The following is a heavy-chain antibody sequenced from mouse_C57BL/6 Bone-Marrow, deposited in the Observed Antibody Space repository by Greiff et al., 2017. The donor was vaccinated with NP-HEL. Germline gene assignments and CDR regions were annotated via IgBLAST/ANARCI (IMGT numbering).Heavy chain of an antibody. CDR3: ARCPTYSNFSMDY. J-gene: IGHJ4*01. CDR2: IKPGSGGT. V-gene: IGHV1-54*01. D-gene: IGHD2-5*01. Sequence: QVQLQQSGAELVRPGTSVKVSCKASGYAFTNYLIEWVKQRPGKGLEWIGVIKPGSGGTNYNEKFKGKATLTADKSSSTAYMQLSSLTSEDSAVYFCARCPTYSNFSMDYWGQGTSVTVSS. CDR1: GYAFTNYL.